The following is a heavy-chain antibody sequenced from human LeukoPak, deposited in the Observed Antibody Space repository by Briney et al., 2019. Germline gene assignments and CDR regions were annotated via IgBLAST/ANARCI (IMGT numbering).Heavy chain of an antibody. V-gene: IGHV1-2*02. CDR1: GYTFIDYY. D-gene: IGHD5-18*01. CDR3: AREGDTAMVKGAFDI. J-gene: IGHJ3*02. CDR2: INPNSGGT. Sequence: ASVKVSCKASGYTFIDYYLHWVRQAPGQGLEWMGWINPNSGGTNCAQNFQGRVTMTRDTSISTAYMELSRLRSDDTAVYYCAREGDTAMVKGAFDIWGQGTMVTVSS.